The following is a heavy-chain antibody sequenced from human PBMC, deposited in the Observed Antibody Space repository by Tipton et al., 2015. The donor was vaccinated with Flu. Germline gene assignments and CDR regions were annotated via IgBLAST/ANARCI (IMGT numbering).Heavy chain of an antibody. D-gene: IGHD5-18*01. CDR1: GFTFSTYG. CDR2: ISYDGNHK. CDR3: AKLFSDTAIVRFDS. J-gene: IGHJ4*02. V-gene: IGHV3-30*18. Sequence: SLRLSCAASGFTFSTYGIHWVRQAPGKGLEWVAVISYDGNHKFYADSVKGRFTISRDNSKNTLYLQMNSLRAEGTALYYCAKLFSDTAIVRFDSWGQGTLVTVSS.